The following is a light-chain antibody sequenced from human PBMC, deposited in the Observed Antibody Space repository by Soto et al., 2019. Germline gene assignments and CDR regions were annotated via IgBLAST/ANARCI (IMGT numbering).Light chain of an antibody. CDR2: DAS. Sequence: EIVLTQSPATLSLSPGERATLSCRASQSVSSFLAWYQQKPGQAPRLLMFDASNRATGIPARFSGSGSGTDFPLTISSLEPEDFAVYYCQQLGNWPITFGGVTKVEIK. V-gene: IGKV3-11*01. CDR3: QQLGNWPIT. CDR1: QSVSSF. J-gene: IGKJ4*01.